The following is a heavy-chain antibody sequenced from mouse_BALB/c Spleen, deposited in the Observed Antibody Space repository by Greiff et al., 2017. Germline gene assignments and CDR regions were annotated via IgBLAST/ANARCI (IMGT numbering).Heavy chain of an antibody. CDR2: IDSYNGGT. J-gene: IGHJ4*01. V-gene: IGHV1S135*01. CDR3: EKRRSLTTVVESAMDY. CDR1: GYSFTDYN. Sequence: EVQLVESGPELVKPGASVKVSCKASGYSFTDYNMYWVKQSHGKSLEWIGYIDSYNGGTSYNQKFKGKATLTVDKSSSTAFMHLNCLTSEDSAVYYYEKRRSLTTVVESAMDYWGQGTSVTVTT. D-gene: IGHD1-1*01.